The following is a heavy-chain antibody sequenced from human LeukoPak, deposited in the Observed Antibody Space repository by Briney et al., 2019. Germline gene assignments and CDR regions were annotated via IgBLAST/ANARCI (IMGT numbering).Heavy chain of an antibody. V-gene: IGHV5-51*01. D-gene: IGHD3-16*01. CDR1: GYDSGVSFTSDS. CDR3: AIFAFLFGEIDNWFDP. J-gene: IGHJ5*02. Sequence: GESLKISCQGSGYDSGVSFTSDSSAWVRHMPGKVLEWMGIIYPRDSTTLYSPSFQGQVTISADKSISTAYLQWSSLKASDTAMYYCAIFAFLFGEIDNWFDPWGQGTQVTVSS. CDR2: IYPRDSTT.